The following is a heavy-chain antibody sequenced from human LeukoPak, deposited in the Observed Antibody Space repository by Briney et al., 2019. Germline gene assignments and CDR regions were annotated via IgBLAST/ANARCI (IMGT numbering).Heavy chain of an antibody. CDR3: ARAHLAQYCSGGSCYEGSDYYGMDV. CDR2: IKQDGSEK. Sequence: PGGSLRLSCAASGFTFSSYWMSWVRQAPGKGLEWVANIKQDGSEKYHVDSVKGRFTISRDNAKNSLYLQMNSLRAEDTAVYYCARAHLAQYCSGGSCYEGSDYYGMDVWGQGTTATVS. J-gene: IGHJ6*02. CDR1: GFTFSSYW. V-gene: IGHV3-7*01. D-gene: IGHD2-15*01.